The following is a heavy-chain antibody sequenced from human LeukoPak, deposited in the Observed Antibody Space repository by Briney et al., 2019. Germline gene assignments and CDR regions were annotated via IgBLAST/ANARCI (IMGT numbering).Heavy chain of an antibody. J-gene: IGHJ6*02. CDR3: ARAPDYGSRYYYYYGMDV. CDR2: ISHSGST. D-gene: IGHD4-17*01. V-gene: IGHV4-34*01. Sequence: SETLSLTCAVYGGSFSGYYWSWIRQPPGKGLEWIGEISHSGSTNYNPSLKSRVTISVDTSKNQFSLKLSSVTAADTAVYYCARAPDYGSRYYYYYGMDVWGQGTTVTVSS. CDR1: GGSFSGYY.